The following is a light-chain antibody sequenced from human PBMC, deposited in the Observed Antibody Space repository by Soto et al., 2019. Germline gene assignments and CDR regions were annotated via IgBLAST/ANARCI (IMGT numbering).Light chain of an antibody. CDR3: TSYTSSTLLEVL. CDR1: ISDVGGYNY. CDR2: EVS. V-gene: IGLV2-14*01. Sequence: QSVLTQTASVSGSPGQSITISCTGTISDVGGYNYVSWYQQHPGKAPKLLIYEVSNRPSGVSDRFSGSKSGNTASLTISGLQAEDEADYYCTSYTSSTLLEVLFGGGTQLTVL. J-gene: IGLJ7*01.